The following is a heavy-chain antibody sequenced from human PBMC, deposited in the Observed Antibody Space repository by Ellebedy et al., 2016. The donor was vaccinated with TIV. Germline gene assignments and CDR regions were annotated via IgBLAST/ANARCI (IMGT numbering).Heavy chain of an antibody. CDR1: GFSLTNIIMG. V-gene: IGHV2-26*01. J-gene: IGHJ4*02. CDR3: VRALKYCGGDCTYKFDF. D-gene: IGHD2-21*02. CDR2: IFSNYEK. Sequence: SGPTLVKPKETPTLTCTVSGFSLTNIIMGVSWIRQPPGKALEWLAHIFSNYEKSSCTSLEARLGISKDTAKSQVVLTVANMDPVDTATYYCVRALKYCGGDCTYKFDFWGQGALVTVSS.